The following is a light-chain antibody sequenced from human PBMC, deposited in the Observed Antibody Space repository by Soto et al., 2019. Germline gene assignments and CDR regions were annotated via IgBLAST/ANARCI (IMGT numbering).Light chain of an antibody. Sequence: PGESATLSCRASERVSTNLAWYQQSPGQAPGLLIYSASRRPTDIPVRFSGSGSGAEFTLTISSLQSEDFAIYYCQQYNNLHPTFGQWTKVDIK. J-gene: IGKJ1*01. CDR3: QQYNNLHPT. CDR2: SAS. V-gene: IGKV3-15*01. CDR1: ERVSTN.